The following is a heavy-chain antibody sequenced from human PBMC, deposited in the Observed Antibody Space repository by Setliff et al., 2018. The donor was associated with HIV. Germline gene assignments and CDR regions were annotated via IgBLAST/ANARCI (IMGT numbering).Heavy chain of an antibody. V-gene: IGHV3-23*01. CDR1: GFIFSNYA. J-gene: IGHJ6*02. CDR3: ATDQNVRPRYYGMDV. CDR2: ISGSGGTT. Sequence: AGGSLRLSCAASGFIFSNYAMNWVRQTPGKGLEWVSAISGSGGTTYYADSVKGRFTLSRDISKNTLYLQMKSLRAEDTAIYYCATDQNVRPRYYGMDVWGQGTTVTVSS. D-gene: IGHD3-10*02.